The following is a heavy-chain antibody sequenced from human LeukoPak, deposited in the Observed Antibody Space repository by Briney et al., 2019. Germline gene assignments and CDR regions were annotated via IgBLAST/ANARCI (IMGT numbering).Heavy chain of an antibody. CDR3: ARGAGYNYPYYFDY. J-gene: IGHJ4*02. Sequence: SGGSLRLSCEASGFILNFNRYWMHWVRQAPGKGLEWVSVIYGGGNIYYADSVKGRFTISRDNSKNTLYLQMNSLRAEDTAVYYCARGAGYNYPYYFDYWGQGTLVTVSS. CDR1: GFILNFNRYW. V-gene: IGHV3-53*01. CDR2: IYGGGNI. D-gene: IGHD5-24*01.